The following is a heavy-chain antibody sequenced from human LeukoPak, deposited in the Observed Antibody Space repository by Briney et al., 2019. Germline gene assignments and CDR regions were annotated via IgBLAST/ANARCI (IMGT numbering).Heavy chain of an antibody. Sequence: ASVRVSCKASGYTFTNYYMHWVRQAPGQGLDWMGLINPNGGSTTYAQKFQGRVTMTRDTSTSTVYMQLSSLRSEDTAVYFCARAAGDSYGYRYYFDYWGQGTLVTVSS. D-gene: IGHD5-18*01. CDR2: INPNGGST. CDR3: ARAAGDSYGYRYYFDY. CDR1: GYTFTNYY. J-gene: IGHJ4*02. V-gene: IGHV1-46*01.